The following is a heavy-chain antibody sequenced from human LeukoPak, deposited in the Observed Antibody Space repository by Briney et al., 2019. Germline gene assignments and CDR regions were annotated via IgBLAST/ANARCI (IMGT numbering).Heavy chain of an antibody. V-gene: IGHV3-15*01. J-gene: IGHJ4*02. Sequence: GGSLRLSCAASGFTFISSWMTWVRQAPGKGLEWVGRIRSTPDGGATDYAAPVKGRFTISRDDSKNPLYLQMSSLRTEDTAVYYCATDLHFGYCTATSCANYWGQGTLVTVSS. D-gene: IGHD2-2*03. CDR1: GFTFISSW. CDR3: ATDLHFGYCTATSCANY. CDR2: IRSTPDGGAT.